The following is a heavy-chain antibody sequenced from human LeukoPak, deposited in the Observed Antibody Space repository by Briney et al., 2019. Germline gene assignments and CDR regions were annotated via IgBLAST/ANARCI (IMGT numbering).Heavy chain of an antibody. CDR3: AHSGSWSYYFDY. V-gene: IGHV2-5*02. Sequence: SGPTLVKPTQTLTLTCTFSGFSLTTSGVGVGWIRQPPGKALEWLALIYWDDDKRYSPSLRSRLAITKDTSKNQVVLTMTNMDSVDTATYYCAHSGSWSYYFDYWGQGTLVTVSS. CDR2: IYWDDDK. D-gene: IGHD6-13*01. J-gene: IGHJ4*02. CDR1: GFSLTTSGVG.